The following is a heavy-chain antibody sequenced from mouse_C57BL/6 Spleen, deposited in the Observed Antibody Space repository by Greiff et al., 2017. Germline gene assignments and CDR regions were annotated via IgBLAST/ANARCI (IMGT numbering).Heavy chain of an antibody. D-gene: IGHD2-5*01. CDR2: INPNNGGT. CDR3: ARLYSNYVGYFDY. Sequence: VQLQQSGPELVKPGASVKISCKASGYTFTDYYMNWVKQSHGKSLEWIGDINPNNGGTSYNQKFKGKATLTVDKSSSTAYMELRSLTSEDSAVXYCARLYSNYVGYFDYWGQGTTLTVSS. V-gene: IGHV1-26*01. CDR1: GYTFTDYY. J-gene: IGHJ2*01.